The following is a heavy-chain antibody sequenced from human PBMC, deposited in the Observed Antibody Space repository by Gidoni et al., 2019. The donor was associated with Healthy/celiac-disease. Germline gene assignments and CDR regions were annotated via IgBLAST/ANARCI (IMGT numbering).Heavy chain of an antibody. CDR1: GFTVSSNY. D-gene: IGHD1-26*01. CDR3: ASRRRVGNWFDP. CDR2: IYSGGST. Sequence: EVQLVESGGGLVQPGGSLRLSCAASGFTVSSNYMSWVRQAPGKVLEWGSVIYSGGSTYYADSVKGRFTIARDNSKNTLYLQMNSLRAEDTAVYYCASRRRVGNWFDPWGQGTLVTVSS. J-gene: IGHJ5*02. V-gene: IGHV3-66*01.